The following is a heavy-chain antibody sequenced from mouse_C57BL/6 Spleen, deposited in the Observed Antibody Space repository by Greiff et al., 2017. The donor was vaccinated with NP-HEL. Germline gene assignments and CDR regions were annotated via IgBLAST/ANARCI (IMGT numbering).Heavy chain of an antibody. V-gene: IGHV1-72*01. Sequence: QQPGRGLEWIGRIDPNSGGTKYNEKFKSKATLTVDKPSSTAYMQLSSLTSEDSAVYYCARWRYGNYADYFDYWGQGTTLTVSS. CDR3: ARWRYGNYADYFDY. D-gene: IGHD2-10*02. CDR2: IDPNSGGT. J-gene: IGHJ2*01.